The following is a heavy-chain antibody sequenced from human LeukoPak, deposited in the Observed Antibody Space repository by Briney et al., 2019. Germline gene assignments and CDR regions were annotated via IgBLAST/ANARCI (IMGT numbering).Heavy chain of an antibody. Sequence: SETLSLTCTVSGGSISSGDYYWSWIRQPPGKGLEWTGYIYYSGSTYYNPSLKSRVTISVDTSKNQFSLKLSSVTAADTAVYYCARVQGSSSEENWFDPWGQGTLVTVSS. D-gene: IGHD6-13*01. CDR3: ARVQGSSSEENWFDP. J-gene: IGHJ5*02. CDR1: GGSISSGDYY. V-gene: IGHV4-30-4*01. CDR2: IYYSGST.